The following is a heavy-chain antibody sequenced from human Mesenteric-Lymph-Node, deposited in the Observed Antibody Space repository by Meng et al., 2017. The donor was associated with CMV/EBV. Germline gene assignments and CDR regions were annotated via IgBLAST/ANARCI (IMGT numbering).Heavy chain of an antibody. D-gene: IGHD3-10*01. Sequence: GESLKISCAASAFTFSSYSMNWVRQAPGKGLEWVSYISSSSSTIYYADSVKGRFTISRDNAKNSLYLQMNSLRAEDTAVYYCAKFGSGGYYYGMDGWGQGTTVTVSS. CDR1: AFTFSSYS. V-gene: IGHV3-48*04. CDR2: ISSSSSTI. J-gene: IGHJ6*02. CDR3: AKFGSGGYYYGMDG.